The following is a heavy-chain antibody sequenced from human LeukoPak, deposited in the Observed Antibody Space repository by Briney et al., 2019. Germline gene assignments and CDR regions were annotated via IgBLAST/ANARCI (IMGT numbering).Heavy chain of an antibody. CDR3: ARVGWSYGAPGAFDI. D-gene: IGHD5-18*01. CDR1: GGPNSRYY. Sequence: SETLSLTCTVSGGPNSRYYGRWLRQPPGKGREGIGYIYYSGSTNYNPSLKRRVTISVDTSKNQFSLKLSSVTAADTAVYYCARVGWSYGAPGAFDIWGQGAMVTVSS. CDR2: IYYSGST. J-gene: IGHJ3*02. V-gene: IGHV4-59*01.